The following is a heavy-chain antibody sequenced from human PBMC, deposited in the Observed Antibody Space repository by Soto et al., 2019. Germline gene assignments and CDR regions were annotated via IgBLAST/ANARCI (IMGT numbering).Heavy chain of an antibody. CDR2: IYYSGST. Sequence: SETLSLTCTVSGGSISRGDYYWSWIRQPPGKGLEWIGYIYYSGSTYYNPSLKSRVTISVDTSKNQFSLKLSSVTAADTAVYYCATGAVVVVPAAIIVSWFDPWGQGTLVTVSS. CDR1: GGSISRGDYY. V-gene: IGHV4-30-4*01. D-gene: IGHD2-2*01. CDR3: ATGAVVVVPAAIIVSWFDP. J-gene: IGHJ5*02.